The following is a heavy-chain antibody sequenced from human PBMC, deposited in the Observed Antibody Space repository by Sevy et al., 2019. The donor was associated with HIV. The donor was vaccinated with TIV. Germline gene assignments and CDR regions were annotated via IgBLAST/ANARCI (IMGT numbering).Heavy chain of an antibody. Sequence: ASVKVSCKTSGYNVNNYYIHWVRQAPGQRLEWMGVVNPSGGSTFYAQKFQGRVTMTRDTSTTTVNMELSSLRSQDTAVYFCARGDGTGRCVDYWGQGTLVTVSS. J-gene: IGHJ4*02. CDR3: ARGDGTGRCVDY. D-gene: IGHD6-13*01. V-gene: IGHV1-46*02. CDR2: VNPSGGST. CDR1: GYNVNNYY.